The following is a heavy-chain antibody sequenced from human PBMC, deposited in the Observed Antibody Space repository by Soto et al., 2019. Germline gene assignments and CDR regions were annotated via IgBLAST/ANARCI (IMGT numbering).Heavy chain of an antibody. V-gene: IGHV1-18*01. CDR3: ARGASSLPGFY. CDR1: GYTFTSYG. Sequence: QVQLVQSGAEVKKPGASVKVSCKASGYTFTSYGISWVRQAPGQGLEWMGWISAYNGDTDYAHNLQCRVTLTTDTSTTTAYMELRTLSSDDPGVYYCARGASSLPGFYWGQGTLVTVSS. CDR2: ISAYNGDT. J-gene: IGHJ4*02. D-gene: IGHD6-13*01.